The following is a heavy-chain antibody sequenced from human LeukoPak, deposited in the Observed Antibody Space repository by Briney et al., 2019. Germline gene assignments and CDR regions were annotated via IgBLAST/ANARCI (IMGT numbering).Heavy chain of an antibody. J-gene: IGHJ4*02. Sequence: PSETLSLTCTVSGGSISSYYWSWIRQPPGKGLEWIGYIYYSGSTNYNPSLKSRVTISVDTSKNQFSLKLSSVTAADTAVYYRARQADSKTPVDYWGQGTLVTVSS. V-gene: IGHV4-59*08. CDR3: ARQADSKTPVDY. D-gene: IGHD4-4*01. CDR2: IYYSGST. CDR1: GGSISSYY.